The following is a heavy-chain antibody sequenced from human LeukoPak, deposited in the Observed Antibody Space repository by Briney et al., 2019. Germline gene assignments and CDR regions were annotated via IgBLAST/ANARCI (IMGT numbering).Heavy chain of an antibody. V-gene: IGHV4-34*01. CDR2: IIHSGST. CDR3: ARGFDYYGSGSPLAMDV. CDR1: GGPFSCYY. J-gene: IGHJ6*04. D-gene: IGHD3-10*01. Sequence: SETLSLTCGVYGGPFSCYYWRWVRQPPGRGLEWIGEIIHSGSTNYHPSLKNRVTISVDTSKNQFSLNLSSVTAADTAVYYCARGFDYYGSGSPLAMDVWGKGTTVTVSS.